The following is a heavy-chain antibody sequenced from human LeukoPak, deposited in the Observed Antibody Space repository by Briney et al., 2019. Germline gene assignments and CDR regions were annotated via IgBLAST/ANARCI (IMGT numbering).Heavy chain of an antibody. CDR2: IYSGGST. D-gene: IGHD1-26*01. J-gene: IGHJ4*02. CDR1: GFTVSSNY. Sequence: GGSLRLSCAASGFTVSSNYMSWVRQAPGKGLEWVSVIYSGGSTYYADSVKGRFTISRDNSKNTLYLQMNSLRAEDTAVYYCAKDRVGTWEPIDYWGQGTLVTVSS. CDR3: AKDRVGTWEPIDY. V-gene: IGHV3-53*01.